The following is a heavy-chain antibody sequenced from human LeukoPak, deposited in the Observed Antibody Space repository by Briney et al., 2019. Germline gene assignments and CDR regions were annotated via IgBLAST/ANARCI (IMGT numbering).Heavy chain of an antibody. Sequence: ASVTVSCKASGYTFTGYYMHWVRQAPGQGLEWMGRINPNSGGTNYAQKFQGRVTMTRDTSISTAYMELSSLRSEDTAVYYCATLGYSSSWYPWGQGTLVTVSS. J-gene: IGHJ5*02. CDR3: ATLGYSSSWYP. CDR2: INPNSGGT. CDR1: GYTFTGYY. V-gene: IGHV1-2*06. D-gene: IGHD6-13*01.